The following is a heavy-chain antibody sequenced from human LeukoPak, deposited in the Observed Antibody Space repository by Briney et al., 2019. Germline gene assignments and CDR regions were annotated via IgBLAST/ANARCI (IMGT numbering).Heavy chain of an antibody. CDR1: GFTFSDSF. CDR3: ARGDSSGVPDY. D-gene: IGHD3-22*01. Sequence: GGSLRLSCAASGFTFSDSFMNWIRQAPGKGLEWLSYISHSGSNLDYAESVRGRFTISRDNANHSLYLQINSLRAEDTSVYYCARGDSSGVPDYWGQGTLVTVSS. CDR2: ISHSGSNL. V-gene: IGHV3-11*01. J-gene: IGHJ4*02.